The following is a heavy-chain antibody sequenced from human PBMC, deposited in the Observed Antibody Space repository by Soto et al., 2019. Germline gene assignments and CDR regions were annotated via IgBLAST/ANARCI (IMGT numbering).Heavy chain of an antibody. J-gene: IGHJ3*02. Sequence: ESLTISCKISGKAFTSFWVVLVGQMPGRGLEWMGNIYPGDSDTRYTPPFQGQVTISADKSTNTAYLQWHSLQASDTALYYCAKQDDRGALEIWGQGTKVTVSS. V-gene: IGHV5-51*01. CDR1: GKAFTSFW. CDR2: IYPGDSDT. CDR3: AKQDDRGALEI. D-gene: IGHD3-22*01.